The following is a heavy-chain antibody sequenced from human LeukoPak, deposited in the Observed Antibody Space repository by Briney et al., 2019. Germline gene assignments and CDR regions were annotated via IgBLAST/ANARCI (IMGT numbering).Heavy chain of an antibody. J-gene: IGHJ6*02. V-gene: IGHV3-53*01. CDR3: AKGISWSYDDGMDV. CDR2: IYSGGST. CDR1: GFTVSSNY. D-gene: IGHD1-26*01. Sequence: GGSLRLSCAASGFTVSSNYMSWVRQAPGKGLEWVSVIYSGGSTYYADSVKGRFTISRDNSKNTLYLQMNSLRAEDTAVYYCAKGISWSYDDGMDVWGQGTTVTVSS.